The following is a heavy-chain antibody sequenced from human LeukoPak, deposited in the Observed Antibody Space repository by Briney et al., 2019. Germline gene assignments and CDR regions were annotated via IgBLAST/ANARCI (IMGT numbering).Heavy chain of an antibody. CDR2: IYYSGST. J-gene: IGHJ4*02. CDR3: ARARIAAAGTCDYFDY. CDR1: GGSISSGGYY. Sequence: SETLSLTCTVSGGSISSGGYYWRWIRQHPGKGLEWIGYIYYSGSTYYNPSHKSRVTISVDTSKNQFSLKLSSVTAADTAVYYCARARIAAAGTCDYFDYRGQGTLVTVSS. V-gene: IGHV4-31*03. D-gene: IGHD6-13*01.